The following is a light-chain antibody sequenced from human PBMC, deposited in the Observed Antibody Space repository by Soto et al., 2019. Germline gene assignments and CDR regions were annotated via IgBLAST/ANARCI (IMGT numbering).Light chain of an antibody. CDR2: GNS. CDR1: SSNIGAGYD. J-gene: IGLJ1*01. Sequence: QSVLTQPPSVSGAPGQRVTISCTGRSSNIGAGYDVHWYQQLPETAPKLLIYGNSKRPSGVPDRFSGSKSGTSASLAITGLQAEDEADYYCQSYDSSLSGYVFGTGTKLTVL. CDR3: QSYDSSLSGYV. V-gene: IGLV1-40*01.